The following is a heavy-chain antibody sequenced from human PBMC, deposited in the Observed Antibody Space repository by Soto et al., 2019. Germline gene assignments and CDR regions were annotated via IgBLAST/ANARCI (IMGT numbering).Heavy chain of an antibody. CDR3: ATWRGGYNSGLDH. CDR2: IMNDGTTT. Sequence: PGGSLSLSCAASGFTFNIYAMTWVRQAPGKGLVWISGIMNDGTTTYYADSVKGRFTVSRDNAKKTMSLQMNNLRAEDTAVYYCATWRGGYNSGLDHWGQGTPVTVSS. J-gene: IGHJ4*02. D-gene: IGHD5-18*01. CDR1: GFTFNIYA. V-gene: IGHV3-74*01.